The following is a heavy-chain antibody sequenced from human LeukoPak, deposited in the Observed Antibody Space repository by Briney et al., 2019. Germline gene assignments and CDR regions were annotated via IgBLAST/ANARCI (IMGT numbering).Heavy chain of an antibody. CDR3: GRDRPTTVTPKYFDY. D-gene: IGHD4-11*01. J-gene: IGHJ4*02. CDR1: GFNLSYYT. CDR2: ITSSSSYI. Sequence: PGGSLRLSRAASGFNLSYYTMDWVRQAPGKGLEWVSSITSSSSYIYYADSVKGRFTISRDNAKNSLYLQMNSLRAEDTAVYYCGRDRPTTVTPKYFDYWGQGTLVTVSS. V-gene: IGHV3-21*01.